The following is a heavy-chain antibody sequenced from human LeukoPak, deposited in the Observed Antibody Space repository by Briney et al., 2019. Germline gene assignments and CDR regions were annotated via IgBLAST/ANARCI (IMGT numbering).Heavy chain of an antibody. Sequence: SQTLSLTCAISGDSVSSNSAAWNWIRQSPSRGLEWLGRTYYRSKWYNDYAVSVKSRITINPDTSKNQFSLQLNSVTPEDTAVYYCARVHYYDSSGLRAFDIWGQGTMVTVSS. CDR2: TYYRSKWYN. CDR1: GDSVSSNSAA. J-gene: IGHJ3*02. D-gene: IGHD3-22*01. CDR3: ARVHYYDSSGLRAFDI. V-gene: IGHV6-1*01.